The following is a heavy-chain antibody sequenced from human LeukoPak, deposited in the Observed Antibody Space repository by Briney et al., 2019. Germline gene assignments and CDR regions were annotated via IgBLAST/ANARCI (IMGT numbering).Heavy chain of an antibody. Sequence: GGSLRLSCAASGFTVSSNYMSWVRQAPGKGLEWVSVIYSGGSTYYADSVKGRFTISRDNSKNTLYLQMNSLRAEDTAVYYCARDSFGWIFDYWGQGTLVTVSS. J-gene: IGHJ4*02. CDR1: GFTVSSNY. D-gene: IGHD3-16*01. CDR2: IYSGGST. CDR3: ARDSFGWIFDY. V-gene: IGHV3-66*02.